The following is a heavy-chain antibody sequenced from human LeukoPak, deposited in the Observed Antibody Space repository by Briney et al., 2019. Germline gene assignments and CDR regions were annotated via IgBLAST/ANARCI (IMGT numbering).Heavy chain of an antibody. Sequence: GASVKVSCKASGYTFTSYGISWVRQAPGQGLEWMGRIIPILGIANYAQKFQGRVTITADKSTSTAYMELSSLRSEDTAVYYCARYGSGSFLSAFDIWGQGTMVTVSS. CDR1: GYTFTSYG. CDR3: ARYGSGSFLSAFDI. CDR2: IIPILGIA. D-gene: IGHD3-10*01. V-gene: IGHV1-69*04. J-gene: IGHJ3*02.